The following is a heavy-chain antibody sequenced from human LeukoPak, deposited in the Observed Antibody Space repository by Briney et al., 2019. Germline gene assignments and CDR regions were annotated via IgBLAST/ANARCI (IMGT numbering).Heavy chain of an antibody. J-gene: IGHJ4*02. Sequence: PSGTLSLTCAVSGGSISSSNWWNWVRQPPGKGLEWIGEIYHSGSTNYNPSLKSRVTISVDKSKNQFSLKLSSVTAADTAVYYCARHGRSQWLGSQFYYWGQGTLVTVSS. V-gene: IGHV4-4*02. CDR1: GGSISSSNW. CDR3: ARHGRSQWLGSQFYY. D-gene: IGHD6-19*01. CDR2: IYHSGST.